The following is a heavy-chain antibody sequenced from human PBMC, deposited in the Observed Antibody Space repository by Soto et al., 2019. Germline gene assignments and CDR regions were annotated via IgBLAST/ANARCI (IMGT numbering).Heavy chain of an antibody. CDR3: ARDGGLGHYYGMDV. CDR2: IWYDGSNK. D-gene: IGHD6-25*01. Sequence: QVQLVESGGGVVQPGRSLRLSCAASGFTFSSYGMHWVRQAPGKGLEWVAVIWYDGSNKYYADSVKGRFTISRDNSKNTLYLQMNSLRAEDTAVYYCARDGGLGHYYGMDVWGQGTTVTVSS. CDR1: GFTFSSYG. V-gene: IGHV3-33*01. J-gene: IGHJ6*02.